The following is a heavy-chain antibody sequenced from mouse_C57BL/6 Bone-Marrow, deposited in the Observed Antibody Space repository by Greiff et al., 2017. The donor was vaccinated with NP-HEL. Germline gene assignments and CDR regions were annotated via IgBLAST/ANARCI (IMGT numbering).Heavy chain of an antibody. CDR2: IYPRSGNT. Sequence: QVQLKESGAELARPGASVKLSCKASGYTFTSYGISWVKQRTGQGLEWIGEIYPRSGNTYYNEKFKGKATLTADKSSSTAYMELRSLTSEDSAVYVCARRWLLGYAMDYWGQGTAVTVSS. CDR1: GYTFTSYG. D-gene: IGHD2-3*01. V-gene: IGHV1-81*01. J-gene: IGHJ4*01. CDR3: ARRWLLGYAMDY.